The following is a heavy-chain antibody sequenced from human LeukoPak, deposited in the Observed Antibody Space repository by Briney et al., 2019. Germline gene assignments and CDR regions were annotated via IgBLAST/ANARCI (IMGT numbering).Heavy chain of an antibody. Sequence: SVKVSCKASGGTFSSYAISWARQAPGQGLEWMGRIIPIFGTANYAQKFQGRVTITTDESTSTAYMELSSLRSEDTAVYYCARDGYYDSSGYYNFDYWGQGTLVTVSS. V-gene: IGHV1-69*05. CDR1: GGTFSSYA. D-gene: IGHD3-22*01. CDR2: IIPIFGTA. J-gene: IGHJ4*02. CDR3: ARDGYYDSSGYYNFDY.